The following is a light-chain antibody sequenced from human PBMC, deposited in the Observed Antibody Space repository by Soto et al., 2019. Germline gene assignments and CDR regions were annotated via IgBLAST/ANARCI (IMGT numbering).Light chain of an antibody. CDR3: QQASTYPLT. CDR1: QNIFSW. V-gene: IGKV1-12*01. CDR2: AAS. J-gene: IGKJ4*01. Sequence: DIQMTQSPSSVSASVGDSVTITCRASQNIFSWLAWYQHKPGKAPNLLISAASTLQSGVPSRFSGSGSGTDFTLTISSLQPEDVATYYCQQASTYPLTFGGGTKVHIK.